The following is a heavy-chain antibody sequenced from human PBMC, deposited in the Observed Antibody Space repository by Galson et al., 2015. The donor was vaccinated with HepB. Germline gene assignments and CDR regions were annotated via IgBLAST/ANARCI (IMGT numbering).Heavy chain of an antibody. D-gene: IGHD5-12*01. CDR2: ISYDGSYK. CDR1: GFTFTSYG. CDR3: AKDSSGYKMFDY. Sequence: LRLSCAASGFTFTSYGMHWVRQAPGKGLEWVAVISYDGSYKYSADSVKGRFTISRDNSKKTLYLQMNSLTTEDTAVYFCAKDSSGYKMFDYWGQGTLVTVSS. V-gene: IGHV3-30*18. J-gene: IGHJ4*02.